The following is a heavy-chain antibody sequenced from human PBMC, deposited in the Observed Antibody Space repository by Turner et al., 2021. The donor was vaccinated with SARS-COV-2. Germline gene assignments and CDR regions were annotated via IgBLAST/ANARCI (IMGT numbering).Heavy chain of an antibody. CDR1: GFTFSNFA. CDR2: ISASGGDT. CDR3: AADCTSASCYSRNADY. Sequence: VQLLESGGGLLQPVGSLRLSCSASGFTFSNFAMTWVRQAPGRGLEWVSAISASGGDTHYADSVKGRFTISRDNSKSTLYLQVNSLRAEDTAMYYCAADCTSASCYSRNADYWGQGTLVTVSS. V-gene: IGHV3-23*01. J-gene: IGHJ4*02. D-gene: IGHD2-2*01.